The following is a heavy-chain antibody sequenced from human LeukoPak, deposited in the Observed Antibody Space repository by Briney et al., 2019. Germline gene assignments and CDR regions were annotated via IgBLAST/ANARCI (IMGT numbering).Heavy chain of an antibody. J-gene: IGHJ4*02. V-gene: IGHV1-18*01. CDR3: ARGLNIAAAGTD. D-gene: IGHD6-13*01. Sequence: GASVKLSCKASGYTFTSYGISWVRLAPGQGLEWMGWISAYNGNTNYSQKLQGRGTMTTDTSTSTAYMELRSLRSDDTAVYYCARGLNIAAAGTDWGQGTLVTVSS. CDR1: GYTFTSYG. CDR2: ISAYNGNT.